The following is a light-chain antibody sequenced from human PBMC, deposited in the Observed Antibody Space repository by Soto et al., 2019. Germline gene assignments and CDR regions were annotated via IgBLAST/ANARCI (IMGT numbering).Light chain of an antibody. V-gene: IGLV2-14*01. CDR1: ASDIGASNF. Sequence: QLVLTQPASVSGSPGQSITISCTGTASDIGASNFVSWYQQYPGNVPKVLIYDVDNRPSGVSNRFSGSKSGNTASLTISGLQAEDEADYYCASYISPGTLVFGGGTKLTVL. CDR3: ASYISPGTLV. CDR2: DVD. J-gene: IGLJ2*01.